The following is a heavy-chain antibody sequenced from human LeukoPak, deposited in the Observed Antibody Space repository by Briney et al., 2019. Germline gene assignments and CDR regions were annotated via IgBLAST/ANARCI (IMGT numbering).Heavy chain of an antibody. D-gene: IGHD5-18*01. CDR3: ARQPSATAAFDI. CDR2: IYYNGNT. J-gene: IGHJ3*02. V-gene: IGHV4-59*08. Sequence: PSETLSLTCAVSGGSMSIYYWSWIRQPPGKGLEWIAYIYYNGNTNYNPSFKGRVTILVDTSKNQFSLKLSSVAAADMAIYYCARQPSATAAFDIWGQGTMVTVSS. CDR1: GGSMSIYY.